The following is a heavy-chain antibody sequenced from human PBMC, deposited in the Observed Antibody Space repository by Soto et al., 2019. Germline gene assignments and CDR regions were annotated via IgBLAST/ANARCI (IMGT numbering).Heavy chain of an antibody. J-gene: IGHJ6*02. Sequence: PSETLSLTCTVSGGSISSYYWSWIRQPPGKGLEWIGYIYYSGSTNYNPSLKSRVTISVDTSKNQFSLKLSSVTAADTAVYYCARDRAYYYVMDGWGQGTTVTVSS. CDR3: ARDRAYYYVMDG. CDR1: GGSISSYY. D-gene: IGHD3-10*01. V-gene: IGHV4-59*01. CDR2: IYYSGST.